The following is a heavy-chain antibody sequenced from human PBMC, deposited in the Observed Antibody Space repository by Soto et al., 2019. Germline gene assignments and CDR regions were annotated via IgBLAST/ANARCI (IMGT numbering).Heavy chain of an antibody. D-gene: IGHD5-12*01. Sequence: QVQLVQSGAEVKKPGSSVKVSCTASGGTFSSYTISWVRQAPGQGLEWMGRIIPILGIANYAQKFQGRVTITADKSTSTAYMELSSLRSEDTAVYYCAGIVATIRKGSHNSSEVDYWGQGTLVTVSS. CDR1: GGTFSSYT. CDR3: AGIVATIRKGSHNSSEVDY. V-gene: IGHV1-69*02. J-gene: IGHJ4*02. CDR2: IIPILGIA.